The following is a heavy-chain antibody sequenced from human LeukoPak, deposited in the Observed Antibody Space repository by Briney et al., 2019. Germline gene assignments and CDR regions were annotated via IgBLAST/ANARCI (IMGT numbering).Heavy chain of an antibody. V-gene: IGHV3-23*01. CDR1: GFTFSGYW. D-gene: IGHD1-26*01. CDR2: ISGSGAST. Sequence: AGGSLRLSRAASGFTFSGYWMSWVRQAPGKGLEWISGISGSGASTYYADSVTGRFTISRDNSRNTLYLQMNSLRGDDTAVYYCAKDVGKWESLHFFDYWGQGTLVTVSP. J-gene: IGHJ4*02. CDR3: AKDVGKWESLHFFDY.